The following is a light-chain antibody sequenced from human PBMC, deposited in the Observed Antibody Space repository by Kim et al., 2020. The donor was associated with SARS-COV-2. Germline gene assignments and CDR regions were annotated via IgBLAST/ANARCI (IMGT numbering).Light chain of an antibody. CDR1: QSVSSSY. V-gene: IGKV3-20*01. CDR3: QQYGSSPQYT. J-gene: IGKJ2*01. Sequence: EIVLTQSPGTLSLSPGERATLSCRASQSVSSSYLAWYQQKPGHAPRLLIYGASSRATGIPDRFSGSGSGTDFTLTISRLEPEDFAVYYCQQYGSSPQYTFGQGTKLEI. CDR2: GAS.